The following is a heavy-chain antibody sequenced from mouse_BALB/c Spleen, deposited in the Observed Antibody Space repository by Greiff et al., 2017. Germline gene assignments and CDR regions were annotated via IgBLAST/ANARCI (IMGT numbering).Heavy chain of an antibody. CDR2: INPSSGYT. J-gene: IGHJ2*01. V-gene: IGHV1-4*01. Sequence: VQLQQSGAELARPGASVKMSCKASGYTFTSYTMHWVNQRPGQGLEWIGYINPSSGYTNYNQKFKDKATLTADKSSSTAYMQLSSLTSEDSAVYYCSRSPNWDVYYFDYWGQGTTLTVSS. CDR1: GYTFTSYT. CDR3: SRSPNWDVYYFDY. D-gene: IGHD4-1*01.